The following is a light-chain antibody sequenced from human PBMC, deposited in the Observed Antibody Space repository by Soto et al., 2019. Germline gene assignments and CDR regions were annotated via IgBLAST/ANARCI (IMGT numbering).Light chain of an antibody. CDR1: QSVSSK. CDR3: QQYNNWPHT. CDR2: GVS. V-gene: IGKV3-15*01. J-gene: IGKJ2*01. Sequence: EIVMTQSPAPLSVSPGERATLSCRASQSVSSKLAWFQQKPGQAPSLLIYGVSTRATGVPVRFSGSGSGTEFTLTINSLQSEDFAVYYCQQYNNWPHTFGQGTKLEIK.